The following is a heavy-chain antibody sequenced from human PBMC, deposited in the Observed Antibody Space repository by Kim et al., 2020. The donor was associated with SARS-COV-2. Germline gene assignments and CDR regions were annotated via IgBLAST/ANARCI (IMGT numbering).Heavy chain of an antibody. D-gene: IGHD5-12*01. J-gene: IGHJ4*02. CDR3: ARGHVAD. CDR2: IAPSGAT. CDR1: GFTFNSHD. V-gene: IGHV3-23*01. Sequence: GGSLRLSCAASGFTFNSHDMSWFRQAPEKGLEWISYIAPSGATFYADSVKGRFTISGDTSKNTVSLQMNSLRAEDTAVYYCARGHVADWGQGTLCTVSS.